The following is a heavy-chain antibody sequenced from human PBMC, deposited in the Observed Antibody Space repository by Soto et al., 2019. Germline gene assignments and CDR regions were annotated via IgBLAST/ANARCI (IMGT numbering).Heavy chain of an antibody. V-gene: IGHV4-30-4*01. J-gene: IGHJ5*02. CDR2: ISYSGTT. Sequence: SETLSLTCTVSGDSISSDNNYWSWIRQPPGEGLEWIGFISYSGTTSYSPSLKSRVAISLDTSKNQFSLSLSSVTAADTAVYYCARGRGYSYGLDPWGQGTLVTVSS. CDR3: ARGRGYSYGLDP. CDR1: GDSISSDNNY. D-gene: IGHD5-18*01.